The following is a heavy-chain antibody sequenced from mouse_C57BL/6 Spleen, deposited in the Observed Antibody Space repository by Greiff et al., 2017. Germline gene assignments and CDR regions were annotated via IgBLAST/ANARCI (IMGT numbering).Heavy chain of an antibody. CDR2: IYPSDSET. V-gene: IGHV1-61*01. Sequence: VQLQQPGAELVRPGSSVKLSCKASGYTFTSYWMDWVKQRPGQGLEWIGNIYPSDSETHYNQKFKDKATLTVDKSSSTAYMQLSSLTSEDSAVYYCAKGAYSSWFAYWGQGTLVTVSA. D-gene: IGHD2-10*01. CDR3: AKGAYSSWFAY. J-gene: IGHJ3*01. CDR1: GYTFTSYW.